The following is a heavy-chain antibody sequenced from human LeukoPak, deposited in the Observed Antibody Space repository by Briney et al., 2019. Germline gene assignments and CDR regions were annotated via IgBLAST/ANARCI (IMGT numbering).Heavy chain of an antibody. Sequence: SETLSLTCTVSGGSISSYYWSWIRQPPGKGLEWIGCVYYSGSTNYNPSLKSRVTISVDTSKNRFSLKLSTVTAADTAVYYCARRPTGDPKFDYWGQGTLVTVSS. D-gene: IGHD7-27*01. CDR1: GGSISSYY. CDR2: VYYSGST. J-gene: IGHJ4*02. V-gene: IGHV4-59*08. CDR3: ARRPTGDPKFDY.